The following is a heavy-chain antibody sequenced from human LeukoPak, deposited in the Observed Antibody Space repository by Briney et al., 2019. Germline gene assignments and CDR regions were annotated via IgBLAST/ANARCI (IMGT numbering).Heavy chain of an antibody. CDR2: ISPSGGIT. CDR1: GFTFNSHA. CDR3: AKEPSHSSGYWDS. D-gene: IGHD3-22*01. J-gene: IGHJ4*02. V-gene: IGHV3-23*01. Sequence: GGSLRLSCAASGFTFNSHAMNWVRQAPGKGLEWVSVISPSGGITYYAESVKGRFTVSRDNSKNTLFLQMNSLRVEDTALYYCAKEPSHSSGYWDSWGQGTLVTVSS.